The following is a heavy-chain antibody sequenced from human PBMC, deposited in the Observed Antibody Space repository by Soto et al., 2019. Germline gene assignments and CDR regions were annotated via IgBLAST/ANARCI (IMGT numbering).Heavy chain of an antibody. Sequence: SETLSLTCAVYGGSFGVYYWSWIGQRPGKGLEWIGEINHSGSTNYNPSLKSRVTISVDTSKNQFSLKLSSVTAADTAVYYCARNEYSSSWFLHGPTIFDYWGQGTLVTVSS. J-gene: IGHJ4*02. V-gene: IGHV4-34*01. D-gene: IGHD6-6*01. CDR3: ARNEYSSSWFLHGPTIFDY. CDR1: GGSFGVYY. CDR2: INHSGST.